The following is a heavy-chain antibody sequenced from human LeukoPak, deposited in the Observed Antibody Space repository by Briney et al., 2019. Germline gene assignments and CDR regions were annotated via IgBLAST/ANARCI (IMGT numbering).Heavy chain of an antibody. CDR2: ISSSSSYI. V-gene: IGHV3-21*01. CDR3: ARDPDIVVVPAANGY. CDR1: GFTFSSYI. Sequence: PGGSLRLSCAASGFTFSSYIMNWVRQAPGKGLEWVSSISSSSSYIYYADSVKGRFTISRDNAKNSLYLQMNSLRAEDTAVYYCARDPDIVVVPAANGYWGQGTLVTVSS. J-gene: IGHJ4*02. D-gene: IGHD2-2*01.